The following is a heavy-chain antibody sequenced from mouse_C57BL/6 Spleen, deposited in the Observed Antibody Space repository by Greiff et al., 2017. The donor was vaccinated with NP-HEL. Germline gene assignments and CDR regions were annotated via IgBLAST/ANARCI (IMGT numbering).Heavy chain of an antibody. D-gene: IGHD1-1*01. CDR1: GYTFTSYW. CDR2: IYPGSGST. CDR3: ARGGVVASNYAMDY. Sequence: QVQLQQPGAELVKPGASVKMSCKASGYTFTSYWITWVKQRPGQGLEWIGDIYPGSGSTNYNEKFKSKATLTVDTSSSTAYMQLSSLTSEDSAVYYCARGGVVASNYAMDYWGQGTSVTVSS. J-gene: IGHJ4*01. V-gene: IGHV1-55*01.